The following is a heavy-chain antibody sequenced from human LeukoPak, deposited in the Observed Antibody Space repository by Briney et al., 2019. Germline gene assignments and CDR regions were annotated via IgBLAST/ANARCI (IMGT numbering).Heavy chain of an antibody. J-gene: IGHJ3*02. Sequence: PGGSLRLSCAASGFTFSSYAMSWVRQAPGKGLEWVSAISGSGGSTYYADSVKGRFTIFRDNSKNTLYLQMNSLRAEDTAVYYCAKYDDYGDYLDAFDIWGQGTMVTVSS. CDR1: GFTFSSYA. D-gene: IGHD4-17*01. V-gene: IGHV3-23*01. CDR3: AKYDDYGDYLDAFDI. CDR2: ISGSGGST.